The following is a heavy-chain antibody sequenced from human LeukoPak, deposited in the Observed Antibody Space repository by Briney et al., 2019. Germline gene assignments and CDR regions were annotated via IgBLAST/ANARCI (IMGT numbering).Heavy chain of an antibody. Sequence: SETLSLTCTVSGGSIRSSSYYWGWIRQPPGKGLEWIGSIYYSGSTYYNPSLKSRVTISVDTSKNQFSLKLSSVTAADTAVYYCARRRATILNAFDIWGQGTMVTVSS. CDR2: IYYSGST. D-gene: IGHD5-12*01. J-gene: IGHJ3*02. CDR1: GGSIRSSSYY. CDR3: ARRRATILNAFDI. V-gene: IGHV4-39*01.